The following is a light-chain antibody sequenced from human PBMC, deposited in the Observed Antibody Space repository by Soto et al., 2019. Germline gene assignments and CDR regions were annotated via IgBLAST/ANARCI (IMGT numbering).Light chain of an antibody. CDR2: GAS. CDR3: HQYQSLT. Sequence: IVLPQSQGPLSLSPVEISTLSCRASQSVSSSRLAWYRQKPDQAPRLLIYGASSRVTGIPDRFSGTGSGTAFTLTITRLEPEDFSVYYCHQYQSLTFGGGTKVDIK. CDR1: QSVSSSR. V-gene: IGKV3-20*01. J-gene: IGKJ4*01.